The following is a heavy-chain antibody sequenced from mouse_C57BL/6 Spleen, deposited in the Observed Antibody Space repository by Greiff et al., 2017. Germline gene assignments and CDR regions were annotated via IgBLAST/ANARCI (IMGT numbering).Heavy chain of an antibody. CDR2: INPSTGGT. CDR1: GYSFTGYY. CDR3: ALGSSYVAY. V-gene: IGHV1-42*01. J-gene: IGHJ3*01. Sequence: EVKLQESGPELVKPGASVKISCKASGYSFTGYYMNWVKQSPEKSLEWIGEINPSTGGTTYNQKFKAKATLTVDKSSSTAYMQLKSLTSEDSAVYYCALGSSYVAYWGQGTLVTVSA. D-gene: IGHD1-1*01.